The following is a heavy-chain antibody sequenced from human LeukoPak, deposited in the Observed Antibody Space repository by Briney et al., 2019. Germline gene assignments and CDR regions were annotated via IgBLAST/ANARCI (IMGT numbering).Heavy chain of an antibody. Sequence: PGGSLRLSCAASGFTFSSYAMHWVRQAPGKGLEWVAVISYDGSNKYYADSVKGRFTISRDNSRNTLYLQMSSLRAEDTAVYYCARDADRNIAAATVQFDYWGQGTLVTVSS. CDR2: ISYDGSNK. CDR1: GFTFSSYA. D-gene: IGHD6-13*01. J-gene: IGHJ4*02. CDR3: ARDADRNIAAATVQFDY. V-gene: IGHV3-30*04.